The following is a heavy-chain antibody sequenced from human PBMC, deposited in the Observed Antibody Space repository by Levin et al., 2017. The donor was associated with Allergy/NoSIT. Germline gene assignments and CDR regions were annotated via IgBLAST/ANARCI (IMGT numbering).Heavy chain of an antibody. Sequence: GESLKISCKASGYTFTSYGISWVRQAPGQGLEWMGWISAYNGNTNYAQKLQGRVTMTTDTSTSTAYMELRSLRSDDTAVYYCARDDSSGWYVDQNLDPWGQGTLVTVSS. CDR1: GYTFTSYG. CDR2: ISAYNGNT. CDR3: ARDDSSGWYVDQNLDP. D-gene: IGHD6-19*01. J-gene: IGHJ5*02. V-gene: IGHV1-18*01.